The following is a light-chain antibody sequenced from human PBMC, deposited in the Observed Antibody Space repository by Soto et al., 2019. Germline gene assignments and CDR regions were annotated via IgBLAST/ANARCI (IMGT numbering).Light chain of an antibody. CDR1: SSNTGNNY. V-gene: IGLV1-51*02. CDR2: ENN. Sequence: QSVLTQPPSVSAAPGQKVTISCSGSSSNTGNNYVSWYQQLPGTAPKLLIYENNKRPSGIPDRFSGSKSGTSATLGITGLQTGDEVDYYCATWDSSLSAGVFGTGTKLTVL. J-gene: IGLJ1*01. CDR3: ATWDSSLSAGV.